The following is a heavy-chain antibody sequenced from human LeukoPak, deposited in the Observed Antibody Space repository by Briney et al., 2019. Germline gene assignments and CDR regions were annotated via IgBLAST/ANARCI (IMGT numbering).Heavy chain of an antibody. CDR3: IPEGLKGAISSDFDF. CDR2: IESKTDGGTT. CDR1: GLTFSNAW. D-gene: IGHD1-26*01. J-gene: IGHJ4*02. V-gene: IGHV3-15*04. Sequence: GGSLRLSCAASGLTFSNAWMSWVRQAPGKGLEWVGRIESKTDGGTTDYAAPVKGRFTISRDDSKNTLYLQMNSLKTEDTAVYYCIPEGLKGAISSDFDFWGQGTLVTVSS.